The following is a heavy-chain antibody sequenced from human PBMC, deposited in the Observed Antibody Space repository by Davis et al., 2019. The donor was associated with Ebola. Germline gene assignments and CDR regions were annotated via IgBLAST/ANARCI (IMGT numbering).Heavy chain of an antibody. CDR3: VRSWFNYFYYMDV. CDR2: IYSNGIT. J-gene: IGHJ6*03. Sequence: SETLSLTCTVSGGSVTSGSYYWSWIRQPAGKGLEWIGRIYSNGITTYNSSLKSRVTMSVDTSRNHFSLELDSVTAADTAVYYCVRSWFNYFYYMDVWGKGTTVTVS. CDR1: GGSVTSGSYY. D-gene: IGHD6-13*01. V-gene: IGHV4-61*10.